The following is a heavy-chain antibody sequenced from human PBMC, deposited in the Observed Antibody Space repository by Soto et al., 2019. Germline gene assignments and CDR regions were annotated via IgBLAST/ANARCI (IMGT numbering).Heavy chain of an antibody. CDR3: ASKAACGGDCYAFDS. J-gene: IGHJ4*02. V-gene: IGHV1-69*06. CDR2: IIPLFGTA. D-gene: IGHD2-21*02. Sequence: QVSLVQSGAEVKKPGSSVKISCKASGGIFSSNTINWVRQAAGQGLEWMGGIIPLFGTANYAEKFQGRVTITADKSTKTEYMELTSLRSEDTAVYYCASKAACGGDCYAFDSWGQGTLVTVSS. CDR1: GGIFSSNT.